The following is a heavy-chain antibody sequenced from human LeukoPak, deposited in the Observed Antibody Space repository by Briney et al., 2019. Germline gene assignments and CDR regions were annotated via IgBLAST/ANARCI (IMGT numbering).Heavy chain of an antibody. V-gene: IGHV3-30-3*01. Sequence: PGGPLRLSCAASGFTFSSYAMHWVRQAPGKGLEGVAVISYDGSNKYYADSVKGRFTISRDNSKNTLYLQMNSLRAEDTAVYYCARDTAPSRYYYDSSPFFWGQGTLVTVSS. J-gene: IGHJ4*02. CDR3: ARDTAPSRYYYDSSPFF. CDR1: GFTFSSYA. CDR2: ISYDGSNK. D-gene: IGHD3-22*01.